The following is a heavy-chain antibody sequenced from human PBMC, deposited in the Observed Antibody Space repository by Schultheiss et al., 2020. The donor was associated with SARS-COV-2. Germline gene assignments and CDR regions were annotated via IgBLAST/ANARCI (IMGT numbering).Heavy chain of an antibody. D-gene: IGHD5-18*01. CDR2: IWYDGSNK. J-gene: IGHJ6*02. CDR3: ARVVDTAMVLPYYYYGMDV. V-gene: IGHV3-33*08. Sequence: GESLKISCAASGFTFSSYGMHWVRQAPGKGLEWVAVIWYDGSNKYYADSVKGRFTISRDNSKNTLYLQMNSLRAEDTAVYYCARVVDTAMVLPYYYYGMDVWGQGTTVTVSS. CDR1: GFTFSSYG.